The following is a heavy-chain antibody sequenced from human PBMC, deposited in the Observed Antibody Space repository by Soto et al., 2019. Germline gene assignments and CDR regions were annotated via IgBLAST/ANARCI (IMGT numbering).Heavy chain of an antibody. D-gene: IGHD3-10*01. CDR3: ARVIRGAYYNSPLDT. CDR1: GYTFTGYF. Sequence: GASVKVSCKASGYTFTGYFMHWVRQAPGQGLEWMGWINPYSGGADYAQSFQGRVTMTRDTSISTVYMELSWLRFDDTAVYYCARVIRGAYYNSPLDTWGQGTVVTVSS. CDR2: INPYSGGA. J-gene: IGHJ5*02. V-gene: IGHV1-2*02.